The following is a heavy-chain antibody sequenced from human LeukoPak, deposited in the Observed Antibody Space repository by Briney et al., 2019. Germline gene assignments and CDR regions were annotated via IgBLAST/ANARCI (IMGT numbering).Heavy chain of an antibody. D-gene: IGHD2-2*01. CDR2: FSGSGGNT. Sequence: PGGSLRLSCAASGFTFSNYAMSWVRQAPGKGLEWVSGFSGSGGNTYYADSVKGRFTISRDNSKNTLYLQMNSLRAEDTAVYYCAKPGAVPAANYYMDVWGKGTTVTVSS. J-gene: IGHJ6*03. CDR3: AKPGAVPAANYYMDV. CDR1: GFTFSNYA. V-gene: IGHV3-23*01.